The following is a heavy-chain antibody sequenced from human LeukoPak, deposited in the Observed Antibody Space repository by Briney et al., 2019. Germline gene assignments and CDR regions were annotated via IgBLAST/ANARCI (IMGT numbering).Heavy chain of an antibody. D-gene: IGHD5-18*01. CDR3: ARYVDTAMGSYYYYYMDV. J-gene: IGHJ6*03. Sequence: ASVKVSCKASGYTFTGYYMHWVRQAPGQGLEWMGWISAYNGNTNYAQKLQGRVTMTTDTSTSTAYMELRSLRSDDTAVYYCARYVDTAMGSYYYYYMDVWGKGTTVTVSS. CDR1: GYTFTGYY. V-gene: IGHV1-18*04. CDR2: ISAYNGNT.